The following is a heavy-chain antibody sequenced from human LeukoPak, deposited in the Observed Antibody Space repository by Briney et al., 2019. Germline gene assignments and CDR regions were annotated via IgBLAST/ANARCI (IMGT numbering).Heavy chain of an antibody. D-gene: IGHD3-10*01. CDR1: GYTFTDYY. J-gene: IGHJ6*02. Sequence: GASVKVSCTASGYTFTDYYINWVRQAPGQGLEWMGWINPNSGGRNYAQKFQDRVSMTRDTSISTAYMELSSLRSDDTAVYYCARSAMVRGGYGLDVWGQGTTVTVSS. CDR2: INPNSGGR. CDR3: ARSAMVRGGYGLDV. V-gene: IGHV1-2*02.